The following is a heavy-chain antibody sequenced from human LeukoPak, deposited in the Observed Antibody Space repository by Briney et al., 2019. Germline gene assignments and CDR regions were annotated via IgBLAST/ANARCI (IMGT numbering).Heavy chain of an antibody. Sequence: PSETLSLTCTVSGGSISSYYWSWIRQPPGKGLEWIGYIYYSGSTNYNPSLKSRVTISVDTSKNQFSLKLSSVTAADTAVYYCAGIAAAGTQKYYFDYWGQGTLVTVSS. CDR1: GGSISSYY. V-gene: IGHV4-59*01. CDR2: IYYSGST. CDR3: AGIAAAGTQKYYFDY. J-gene: IGHJ4*02. D-gene: IGHD6-13*01.